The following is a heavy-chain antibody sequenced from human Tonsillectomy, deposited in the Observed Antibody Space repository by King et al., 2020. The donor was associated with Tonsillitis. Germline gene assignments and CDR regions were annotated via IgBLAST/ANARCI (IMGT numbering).Heavy chain of an antibody. J-gene: IGHJ6*02. Sequence: QLVQSGGGLVKPGGSLRLSCAASGFTFSSYSMNWVRQAPGKGLEWVSSISSSSSYIYYADSVKGRFTISRDNAKNSLYLQMNSLRAEDTAVYYCARDLRIAAAGIYYYYGMDVWGQGTTVTVSS. D-gene: IGHD6-13*01. CDR1: GFTFSSYS. CDR2: ISSSSSYI. V-gene: IGHV3-21*01. CDR3: ARDLRIAAAGIYYYYGMDV.